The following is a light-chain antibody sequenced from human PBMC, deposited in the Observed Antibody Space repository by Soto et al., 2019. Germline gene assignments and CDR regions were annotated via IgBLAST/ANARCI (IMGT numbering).Light chain of an antibody. V-gene: IGKV3-20*01. CDR2: GAA. CDR3: HQYGSSWT. J-gene: IGKJ1*01. CDR1: QSVSSTY. Sequence: EIVLMLPPGTLSLSPRERAPLSCRASQSVSSTYVAWYQQKSGQAPRLLIYGAAGRATGIPDRCSGSGSGTDFTLTISRLEPEDFAVYYCHQYGSSWTFGQGTKVDIK.